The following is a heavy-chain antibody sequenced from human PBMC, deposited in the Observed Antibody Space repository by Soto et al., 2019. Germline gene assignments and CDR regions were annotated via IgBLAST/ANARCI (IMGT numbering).Heavy chain of an antibody. D-gene: IGHD3-3*01. CDR1: GFTFSNAW. V-gene: IGHV3-15*07. J-gene: IGHJ4*02. Sequence: EVQLVESGGGLVKPGGSLRLSCAASGFTFSNAWMNWVRQAPGKGLEWVGRIKSKTDGGTTDYAAPVKGRFTISRDDSKNTLYLQMNSLKTEDTAVYYCTTVHEYYDFWSPVYYFDYWGQGTLVTVSS. CDR2: IKSKTDGGTT. CDR3: TTVHEYYDFWSPVYYFDY.